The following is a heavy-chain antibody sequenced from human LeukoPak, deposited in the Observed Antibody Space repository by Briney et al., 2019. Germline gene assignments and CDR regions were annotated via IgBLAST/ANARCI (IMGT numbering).Heavy chain of an antibody. D-gene: IGHD5-18*01. Sequence: GGSLRLSCAASGFTFSSYWMHWVRQAPGKGLVWVSRINSDGSSTSYADSVKGRFTISRDNAKNTLYLQMKSLRAEDTAVYYCARLPVSSTGRRGYSYGFFDYWGQGTLVTAPS. V-gene: IGHV3-74*01. CDR3: ARLPVSSTGRRGYSYGFFDY. CDR1: GFTFSSYW. J-gene: IGHJ4*02. CDR2: INSDGSST.